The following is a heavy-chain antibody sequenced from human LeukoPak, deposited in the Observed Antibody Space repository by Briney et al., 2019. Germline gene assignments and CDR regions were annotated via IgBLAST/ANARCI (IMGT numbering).Heavy chain of an antibody. D-gene: IGHD1-26*01. V-gene: IGHV1-2*06. CDR3: ARDRSLYSGSYGS. J-gene: IGHJ5*02. Sequence: ASVKVSCKASGYTFSADRMHWVRQAPGQGLEWMGRIDPDSGGTDYALKFQGRVTMTRDMYISTAYMELSGLTSADTAVYYCARDRSLYSGSYGSWGQGTLVTVSS. CDR1: GYTFSADR. CDR2: IDPDSGGT.